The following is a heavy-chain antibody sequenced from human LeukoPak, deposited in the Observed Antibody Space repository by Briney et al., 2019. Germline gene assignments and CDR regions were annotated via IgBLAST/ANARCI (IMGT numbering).Heavy chain of an antibody. CDR2: INPSGGST. CDR1: GYAFTSYY. D-gene: IGHD4-17*01. CDR3: ARGWWGTDYGWTNWFDP. Sequence: GASVKVSCKASGYAFTSYYMNWVRQAPGQGIELMGKINPSGGSTSYAQKFQGRVTMTRDTSTSTVYMELSSLRSEDTAVYYCARGWWGTDYGWTNWFDPWGQGTLVTVSS. J-gene: IGHJ5*02. V-gene: IGHV1-46*01.